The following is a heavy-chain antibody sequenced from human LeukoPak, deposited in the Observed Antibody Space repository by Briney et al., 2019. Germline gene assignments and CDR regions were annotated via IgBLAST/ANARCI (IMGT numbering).Heavy chain of an antibody. CDR1: GGSISSYY. CDR3: AKEVRYFDWQAAYYYMDV. V-gene: IGHV4-4*09. J-gene: IGHJ6*03. Sequence: SETLSLTCTVSGGSISSYYWSWIRQPPGRELEWIGYIYTSGSTNYNPSLKSRVTISVDTSKNQFSLKLSSVTAADTAVYYCAKEVRYFDWQAAYYYMDVWGKGTTVTASS. CDR2: IYTSGST. D-gene: IGHD3-9*01.